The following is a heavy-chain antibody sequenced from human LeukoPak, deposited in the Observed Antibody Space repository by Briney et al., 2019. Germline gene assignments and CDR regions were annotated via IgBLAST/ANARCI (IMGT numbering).Heavy chain of an antibody. D-gene: IGHD3-9*01. CDR1: GGSFSGYY. V-gene: IGHV4-34*01. J-gene: IGHJ4*02. Sequence: SETLSLTCAVYGGSFSGYYWSWIRQPPGKGLEWIGEINHSGSTNYNPSLKSRVTISVDTSKNQFSLKLSPVTAADTAVYYCAREYDILTGYHHYYFDYWGQGTLVTVSS. CDR2: INHSGST. CDR3: AREYDILTGYHHYYFDY.